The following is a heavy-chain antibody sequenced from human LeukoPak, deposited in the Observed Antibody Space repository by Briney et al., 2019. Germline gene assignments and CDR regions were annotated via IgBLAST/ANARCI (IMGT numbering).Heavy chain of an antibody. V-gene: IGHV5-51*01. D-gene: IGHD6-6*01. Sequence: GESLKISCKGSGYSFTSYWIGWVRQMPGKGLEWMGIIYPGDSDTRYSPSFQGQVTISADKSISTAYLQWSSLKASDTAMYYCARLYKQLVSGIDWFDPWGQGTLVTVSS. CDR3: ARLYKQLVSGIDWFDP. CDR2: IYPGDSDT. J-gene: IGHJ5*02. CDR1: GYSFTSYW.